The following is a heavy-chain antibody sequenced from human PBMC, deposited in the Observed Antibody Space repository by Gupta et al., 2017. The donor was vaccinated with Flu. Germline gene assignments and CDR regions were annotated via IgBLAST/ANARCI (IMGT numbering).Heavy chain of an antibody. V-gene: IGHV3-23*01. CDR1: GFIFSNYA. Sequence: EVQLLESGGGLVQPGGSVRLSCAASGFIFSNYAMSWVRQAPGKGLEWVSILSENGRTTHYADSVGGLFTVSRDSSKNTLYLQMNSLRVEDTAVYYWAKDRGGWLETLDFRGQGTLVTVSS. J-gene: IGHJ4*02. CDR3: AKDRGGWLETLDF. D-gene: IGHD6-19*01. CDR2: LSENGRTT.